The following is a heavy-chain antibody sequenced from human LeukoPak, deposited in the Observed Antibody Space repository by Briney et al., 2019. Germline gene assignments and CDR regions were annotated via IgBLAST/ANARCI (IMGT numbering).Heavy chain of an antibody. CDR2: IKSDGSST. V-gene: IGHV3-74*01. CDR3: ARGDCSSTSCYGGYYAMDV. CDR1: GLTVSSNS. Sequence: GGSLRLSCAASGLTVSSNSMTWVRQAPGKGLVWVSRIKSDGSSTSYADSVKGRFTISRDNAKNTLYLQMNSLRAEDTAVYYCARGDCSSTSCYGGYYAMDVWGQGTTVTVSS. D-gene: IGHD2-2*01. J-gene: IGHJ6*02.